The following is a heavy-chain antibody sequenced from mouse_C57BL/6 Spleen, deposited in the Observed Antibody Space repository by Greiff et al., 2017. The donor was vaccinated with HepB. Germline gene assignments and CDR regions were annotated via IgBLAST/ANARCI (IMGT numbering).Heavy chain of an antibody. J-gene: IGHJ1*03. CDR1: GYTFTDHT. Sequence: VQLQQSDAELVKPGASVKISCKVSGYTFTDHTIHWMKQRPEQGLEWIGYIYPRDGSTKYNEKFKGKATLTADKSSSTAYMQLNSLTSEDSAVYFCAKGGISYYGSSYWYFDVWGTGTTVTVSS. CDR2: IYPRDGST. D-gene: IGHD1-1*01. CDR3: AKGGISYYGSSYWYFDV. V-gene: IGHV1-78*01.